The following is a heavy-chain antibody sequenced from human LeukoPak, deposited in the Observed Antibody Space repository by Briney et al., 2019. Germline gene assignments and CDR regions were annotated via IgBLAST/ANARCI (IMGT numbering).Heavy chain of an antibody. CDR2: IKTDGSVT. CDR3: GRDNNYKVDV. Sequence: PGVSVRLSCAASGFSFSDYWMVWVRQAPGKGLVWVSNIKTDGSVTNYADSVKGRSTISRDNAKNTLYLQMNSLRAEDTAVYYCGRDNNYKVDVWGKGTTVTVSS. D-gene: IGHD4-11*01. CDR1: GFSFSDYW. J-gene: IGHJ6*04. V-gene: IGHV3-74*01.